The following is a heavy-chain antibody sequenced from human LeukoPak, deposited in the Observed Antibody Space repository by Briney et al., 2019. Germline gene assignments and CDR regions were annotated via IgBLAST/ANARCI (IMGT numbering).Heavy chain of an antibody. CDR3: ARDGYSSSWYGSDY. J-gene: IGHJ4*02. CDR2: IKQDGSEK. Sequence: GSLRLSCAASGFTFSSYWMSWGRQAPGKGLEWVANIKQDGSEKYYVDSVKGRFTISRDNAKNSLYLQMNSLRAEDTAVYYCARDGYSSSWYGSDYWGQGTLVTVSS. D-gene: IGHD6-13*01. V-gene: IGHV3-7*01. CDR1: GFTFSSYW.